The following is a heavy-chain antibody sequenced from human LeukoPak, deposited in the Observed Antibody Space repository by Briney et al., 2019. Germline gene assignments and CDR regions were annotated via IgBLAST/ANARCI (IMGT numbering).Heavy chain of an antibody. CDR1: GGSISSGTYY. V-gene: IGHV4-39*01. D-gene: IGHD3-3*01. Sequence: SETLFLTCTVSGGSISSGTYYWAWIRQPPGKGLESIVSVYYRGSNFFNPSLKSRVTISTDTSKNQFFLKLSSVTAADTAVYYCAGSHRYYDLWSGYSRAFDIWGQGTMATVSS. CDR2: VYYRGSN. J-gene: IGHJ3*02. CDR3: AGSHRYYDLWSGYSRAFDI.